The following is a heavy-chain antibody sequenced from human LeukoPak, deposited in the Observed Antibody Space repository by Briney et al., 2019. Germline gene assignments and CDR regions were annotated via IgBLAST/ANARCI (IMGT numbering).Heavy chain of an antibody. D-gene: IGHD3-22*01. CDR2: INPSGGST. Sequence: APVKVSCKASGYTFTSYYMHWVRQAPGQGLEWMGIINPSGGSTSYAQKFQGRVTMTRDMSTSTVYMELSSLRSEDTAVYYCARDLFGGRDTYYYDSSGRLPGYWGQGTLVTVSS. CDR3: ARDLFGGRDTYYYDSSGRLPGY. CDR1: GYTFTSYY. V-gene: IGHV1-46*01. J-gene: IGHJ4*02.